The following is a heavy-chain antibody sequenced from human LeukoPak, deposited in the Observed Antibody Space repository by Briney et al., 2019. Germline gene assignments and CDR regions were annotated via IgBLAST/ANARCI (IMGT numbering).Heavy chain of an antibody. CDR2: ISGSGGST. D-gene: IGHD1-1*01. Sequence: GGSLRLSCAASGFTFSSHAKSWVRQAPGKGLEWVSAISGSGGSTYYADSVKGRFTISRDNSKNTLYLQMNSLRAEDTAVYYCAKDRWTEVDAFDIWGQGTMVTVSS. J-gene: IGHJ3*02. CDR3: AKDRWTEVDAFDI. V-gene: IGHV3-23*01. CDR1: GFTFSSHA.